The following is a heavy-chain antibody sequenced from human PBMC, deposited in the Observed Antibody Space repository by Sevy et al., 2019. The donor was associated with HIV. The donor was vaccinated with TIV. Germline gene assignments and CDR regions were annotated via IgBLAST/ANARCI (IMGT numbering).Heavy chain of an antibody. CDR3: ARHIEAARLQH. V-gene: IGHV4-39*01. CDR2: IYSSGNP. Sequence: SETLSLTCTVSGGSISSSSYYWGWIRQPPGKGPEWIGSIYSSGNPYYNPSLKSRVTISVDTSRNQFSLKMSSVTAADTAGYYCARHIEAARLQHWGQGTLVTVSS. CDR1: GGSISSSSYY. D-gene: IGHD6-6*01. J-gene: IGHJ1*01.